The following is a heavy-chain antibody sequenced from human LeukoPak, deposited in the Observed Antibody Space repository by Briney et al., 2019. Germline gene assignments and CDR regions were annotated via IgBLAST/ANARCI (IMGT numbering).Heavy chain of an antibody. V-gene: IGHV3-11*01. J-gene: IGHJ4*02. CDR3: SRDPRVLDY. CDR2: IGPSGNFI. Sequence: GGSLRLSCEASGFTFSDSYMSWLRQPPGKGLESISYIGPSGNFINYADSVKGRFTISRDNAKKSLYLQINSLRAEDTAVYYCSRDPRVLDYWGQGTLVTVSS. CDR1: GFTFSDSY.